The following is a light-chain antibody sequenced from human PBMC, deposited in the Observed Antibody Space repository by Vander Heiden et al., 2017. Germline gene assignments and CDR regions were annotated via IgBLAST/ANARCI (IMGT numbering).Light chain of an antibody. Sequence: QSVLTHPPSVSGAPGQRVTSSGCGSSSNLGARYDVHWYQQLPGTAPKLLIYGNKNRPSGVPDRFSGSKSATSATLAITGLQAEDEADYYCQSYDSSLSHYVFGSGTKVTVL. CDR3: QSYDSSLSHYV. J-gene: IGLJ1*01. V-gene: IGLV1-40*01. CDR2: GNK. CDR1: SSNLGARYD.